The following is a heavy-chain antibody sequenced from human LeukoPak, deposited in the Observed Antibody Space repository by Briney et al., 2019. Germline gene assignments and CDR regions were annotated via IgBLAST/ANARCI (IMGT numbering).Heavy chain of an antibody. D-gene: IGHD4-23*01. CDR2: VDPEDGET. CDR1: GYTFTDYY. CDR3: ATPTCYGGKTVFDY. V-gene: IGHV1-69-2*01. Sequence: ASVKISCKVSGYTFTDYYMHWVQQAPGKGLEWMGLVDPEDGETIYAEKFQGRVTITADTSTDTAYMELSSLRSEDTAVYYCATPTCYGGKTVFDYWGQGTLVTVSS. J-gene: IGHJ4*02.